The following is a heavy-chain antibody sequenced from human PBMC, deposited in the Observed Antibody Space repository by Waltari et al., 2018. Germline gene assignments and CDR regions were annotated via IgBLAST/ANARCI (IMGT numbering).Heavy chain of an antibody. Sequence: EVQLVESGGGLVQPGGSLRLSCAASEFTLSNYAMRWVRQGPGKGLEWVSTIGESGVTTFYVDSVKGRFTISRDNSKNTLYLQMNSLRAEDTAVYYCAKGGPRGSYYFDLWGRGTLVTVSS. CDR1: EFTLSNYA. CDR2: IGESGVTT. V-gene: IGHV3-23*04. D-gene: IGHD3-16*01. CDR3: AKGGPRGSYYFDL. J-gene: IGHJ2*01.